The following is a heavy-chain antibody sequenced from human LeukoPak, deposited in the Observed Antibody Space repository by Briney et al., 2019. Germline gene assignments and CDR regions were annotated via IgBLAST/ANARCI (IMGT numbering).Heavy chain of an antibody. CDR3: AKEMSGSRHHYMDV. D-gene: IGHD1-26*01. Sequence: GGSLRLSCAVSGFTFSSYAMSWVRQAPGKGLEWVSAISESGGNTYYVDSVKGRFTISRDNSKSTLYLQMNSLRAEDAAVYYCAKEMSGSRHHYMDVWGKGTTVTVSS. V-gene: IGHV3-23*01. CDR1: GFTFSSYA. J-gene: IGHJ6*03. CDR2: ISESGGNT.